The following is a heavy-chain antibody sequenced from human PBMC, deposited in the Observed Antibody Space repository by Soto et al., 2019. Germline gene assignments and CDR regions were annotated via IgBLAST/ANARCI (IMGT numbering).Heavy chain of an antibody. CDR1: GFTFSSYG. Sequence: GGSLRLSCAASGFTFSSYGMHWVRQAPGKGLEWVAVIWYDGSNKYYADSVKGRFTISRDNSKNTLYLQMNSLRAEDTAVYYCAREGPDGILTGYFDSWGQGT. CDR3: AREGPDGILTGYFDS. D-gene: IGHD3-9*01. J-gene: IGHJ4*02. V-gene: IGHV3-33*01. CDR2: IWYDGSNK.